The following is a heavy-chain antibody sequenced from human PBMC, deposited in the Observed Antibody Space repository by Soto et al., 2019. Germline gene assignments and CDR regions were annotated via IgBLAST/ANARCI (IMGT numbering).Heavy chain of an antibody. Sequence: SETLSLTCTVSAGSISSYYWSWIRQPPGKGLEWIGYIYYSGRTNYKPSLESRATMSVDTSKNQFSLKLSYVTAADTAVYYCARSGTTVHPGYYYYGMDVWGQGTTVTVSS. V-gene: IGHV4-59*01. J-gene: IGHJ6*02. D-gene: IGHD4-4*01. CDR2: IYYSGRT. CDR1: AGSISSYY. CDR3: ARSGTTVHPGYYYYGMDV.